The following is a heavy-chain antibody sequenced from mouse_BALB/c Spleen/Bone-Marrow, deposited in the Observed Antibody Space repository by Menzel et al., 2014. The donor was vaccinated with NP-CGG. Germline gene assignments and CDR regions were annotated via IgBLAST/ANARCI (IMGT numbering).Heavy chain of an antibody. CDR2: IDPSDSET. J-gene: IGHJ4*01. Sequence: VQLQESGAELVKPGAPVKLSCKASGYTFTSYWMNWVKQRPGRGLEWIGRIDPSDSETHYNQKFKDKATLTVDKSSSTGYIQLSSLTSEDSAVYYRARALGDGYYYAMDYWGQGTSVTISS. CDR3: ARALGDGYYYAMDY. V-gene: IGHV1-69*02. D-gene: IGHD2-3*01. CDR1: GYTFTSYW.